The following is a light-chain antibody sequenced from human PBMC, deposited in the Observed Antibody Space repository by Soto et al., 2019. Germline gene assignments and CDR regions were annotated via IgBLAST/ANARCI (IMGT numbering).Light chain of an antibody. CDR1: QSISSW. CDR2: RAS. CDR3: KQYNSYSWT. V-gene: IGKV1-5*03. J-gene: IGKJ1*01. Sequence: DIPMTQSPPSLPARVGQRVPTPCRGIQSISSWLAWYQQKPGKAPKLLIYRASSLGSGVPSRFSGSGSGTEFTLTISSLQPDDFATYYCKQYNSYSWTFGKGTKVDIK.